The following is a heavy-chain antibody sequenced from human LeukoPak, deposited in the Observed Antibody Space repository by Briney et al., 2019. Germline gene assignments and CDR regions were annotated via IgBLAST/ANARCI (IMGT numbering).Heavy chain of an antibody. V-gene: IGHV4-39*07. CDR3: ARDDY. CDR2: INYSGST. J-gene: IGHJ4*02. Sequence: SETLSLTCTVSGGSISSTFYYWGWIRQPPGKGLEWIGSINYSGSTYYNPSLKSRVTISVDTSKNQFSLKLSSVTAADTAVYYCARDDYWGQGTLVTVSS. CDR1: GGSISSTFYY.